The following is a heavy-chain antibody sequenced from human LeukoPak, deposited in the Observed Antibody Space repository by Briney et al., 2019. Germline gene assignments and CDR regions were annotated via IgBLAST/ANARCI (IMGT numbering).Heavy chain of an antibody. CDR1: ADSITSGGYY. V-gene: IGHV4-31*03. J-gene: IGHJ2*01. D-gene: IGHD4-17*01. CDR3: ARRAMTTAREGYFDL. CDR2: IYYSGST. Sequence: PSETLSLTCTVSADSITSGGYYWSWIRQLPGKGLEWIGYIYYSGSTYSNPSLKSRVTLSVDTSKNQFSLTLSSVTAADTAVYYCARRAMTTAREGYFDLWGRGTLVTASS.